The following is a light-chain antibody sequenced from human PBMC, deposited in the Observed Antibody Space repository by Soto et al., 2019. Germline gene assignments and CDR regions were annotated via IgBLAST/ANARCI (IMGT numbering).Light chain of an antibody. CDR3: CSYAGSYTFE. Sequence: QSALTQPRSVSRSPGQSVTISCTGTSSDVGGYNYVSWYQQHPGKAPKLMIYDVSKRPSGVPDRFSGSKSGNTASLTISGLQAEDEADYYCCSYAGSYTFEVGGGTKLTVL. V-gene: IGLV2-11*01. CDR2: DVS. CDR1: SSDVGGYNY. J-gene: IGLJ2*01.